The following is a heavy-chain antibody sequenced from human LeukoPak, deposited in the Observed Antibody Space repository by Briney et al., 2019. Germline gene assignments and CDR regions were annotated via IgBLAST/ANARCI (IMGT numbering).Heavy chain of an antibody. CDR1: GFSFSDHG. CDR3: APGGPGYYFDY. D-gene: IGHD3-10*01. CDR2: ISGSGGRT. J-gene: IGHJ4*02. V-gene: IGHV3-23*01. Sequence: PGGSLRLSCAASGFSFSDHGMHWVRQAPGKGLEWVSAISGSGGRTYYADSVKGRFTISRDNSKNTLYLQMNSLRAEDTAVYYCAPGGPGYYFDYWGQGTLVTVSS.